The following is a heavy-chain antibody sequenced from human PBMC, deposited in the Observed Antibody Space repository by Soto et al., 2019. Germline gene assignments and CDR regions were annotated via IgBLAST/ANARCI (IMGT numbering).Heavy chain of an antibody. CDR3: ARGPRGVYGNDY. CDR1: GFTSSNDW. V-gene: IGHV3-74*01. D-gene: IGHD4-4*01. CDR2: INMDGTST. J-gene: IGHJ4*02. Sequence: EVQLVESGGGLVQPGGSLRLSCAASGFTSSNDWMHWVRQAAGKGLVWVSRINMDGTSTNYADSVKGRFTISRDNAKNTLYLQMDSLRVEDTAVYFCARGPRGVYGNDYWGQGALVTVSS.